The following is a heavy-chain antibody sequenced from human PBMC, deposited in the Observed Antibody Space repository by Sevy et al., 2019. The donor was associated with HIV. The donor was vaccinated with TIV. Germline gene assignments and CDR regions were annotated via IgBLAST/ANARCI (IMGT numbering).Heavy chain of an antibody. J-gene: IGHJ4*02. V-gene: IGHV4-59*01. Sequence: SETLSLTCRVSGGSISSYFWTWVRQSPGKGLEWIGNIYFTGNTDYSPSLKSRVTFSLDTSKSQFSLTLKTVTAADTAIYFCARDSTTRPRVLDYWGQGTLVTVSS. D-gene: IGHD1-1*01. CDR1: GGSISSYF. CDR3: ARDSTTRPRVLDY. CDR2: IYFTGNT.